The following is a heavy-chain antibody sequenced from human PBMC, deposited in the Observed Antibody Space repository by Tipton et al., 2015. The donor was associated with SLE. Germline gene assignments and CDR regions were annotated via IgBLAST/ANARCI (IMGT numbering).Heavy chain of an antibody. D-gene: IGHD3-22*01. CDR3: ASQRGYYDSSGYPHDAFDI. V-gene: IGHV5-10-1*01. CDR2: IDPSDSYT. J-gene: IGHJ3*02. CDR1: GYSFTSYW. Sequence: QLVQSGAEVKKPGESLRISCKGSGYSFTSYWISWVRQMPGKGMEWMGRIDPSDSYTNYSPSFQGHVTISADKSIITAYLQWSSLKASDTAMYYCASQRGYYDSSGYPHDAFDIWGQGTMVTVSS.